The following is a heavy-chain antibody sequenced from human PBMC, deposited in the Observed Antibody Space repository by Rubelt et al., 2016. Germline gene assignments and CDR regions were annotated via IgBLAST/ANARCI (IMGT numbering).Heavy chain of an antibody. CDR2: IKQDGSEK. J-gene: IGHJ2*01. CDR3: ASCITVAGVYWYFDL. V-gene: IGHV3-7*03. D-gene: IGHD6-19*01. Sequence: EVQLVESGGGLAQPGGSLRLSCAASGFTFSSYDMNWVRQAPGKGLEWVANIKQDGSEKYYVDSVKGRFTISRDNAKNSLDRQMNSLRAEDTAVYYCASCITVAGVYWYFDLWGRGTLVTVSS. CDR1: GFTFSSYD.